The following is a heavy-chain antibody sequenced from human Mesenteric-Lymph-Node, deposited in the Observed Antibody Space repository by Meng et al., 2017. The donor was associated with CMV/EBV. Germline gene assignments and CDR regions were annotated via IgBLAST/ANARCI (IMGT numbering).Heavy chain of an antibody. CDR3: VRDFVGPNEY. V-gene: IGHV3-74*01. CDR2: IDRDGQTT. Sequence: EMQLQESGGGLVQPGGYLRLSSASSSNWIHWVRQAPGKGLVWVSRIDRDGQTTDYAGSVRGRFTISRDSAKSTGYLQMNSLRAEDTAVYYCVRDFVGPNEYWGPGTMVTVSS. D-gene: IGHD1-26*01. CDR1: SNW. J-gene: IGHJ4*02.